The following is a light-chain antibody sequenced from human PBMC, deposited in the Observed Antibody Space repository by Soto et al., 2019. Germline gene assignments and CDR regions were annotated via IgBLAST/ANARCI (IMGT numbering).Light chain of an antibody. CDR2: RAS. V-gene: IGKV1-12*01. CDR1: QDINIW. CDR3: QQGKDFPLT. Sequence: DIHMTQYPSSVSASIGDRVTITCRASQDINIWLAWYHQKPGLAPNLLIYRASILLGGVPSRFSGSGSGTYFTLAISGLQPEDLGTYYCQQGKDFPLTFGGGTKVEI. J-gene: IGKJ4*01.